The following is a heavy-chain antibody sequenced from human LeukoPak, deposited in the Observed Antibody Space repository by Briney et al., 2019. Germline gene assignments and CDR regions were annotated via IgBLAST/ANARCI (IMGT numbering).Heavy chain of an antibody. Sequence: GRSLRHSCAASGFTFSSYAMHWVRQAPGKGLGWVAVISYDGSNKAYADSVKGRFTISRDNSKNTLYLQMNSLRAEDTAVYYCARDGYYYDSSGYPGSIYYWGQGTLVTVSS. J-gene: IGHJ4*02. CDR2: ISYDGSNK. CDR1: GFTFSSYA. D-gene: IGHD3-22*01. V-gene: IGHV3-30-3*01. CDR3: ARDGYYYDSSGYPGSIYY.